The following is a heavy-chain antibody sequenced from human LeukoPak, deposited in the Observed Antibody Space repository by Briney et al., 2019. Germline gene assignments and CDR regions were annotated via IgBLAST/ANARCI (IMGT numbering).Heavy chain of an antibody. CDR2: INAYNGNT. V-gene: IGHV1-18*01. CDR3: ARFPQMNIAVAGTKVRSWFDP. CDR1: GYTFTSYG. D-gene: IGHD6-19*01. Sequence: ASVTVSCTASGYTFTSYGISWVRQAPGQGPEWMGWINAYNGNTNYAQKLQDRVTMTTDTSTSTAYMELRSLRSDDTAVYYCARFPQMNIAVAGTKVRSWFDPWGQGTLVTVSS. J-gene: IGHJ5*02.